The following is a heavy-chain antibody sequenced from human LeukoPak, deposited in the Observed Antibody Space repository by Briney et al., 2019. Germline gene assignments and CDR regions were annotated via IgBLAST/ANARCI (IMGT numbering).Heavy chain of an antibody. Sequence: GGSLRLSCAASGFTFSSYAMSWVRQAPGKGLEWVSAISGSGGSTYYADSVKGRFTISRDNSKNTLYLQMNSLRAEDTAVYYFANNPSKQLGDFDIWGEGAMVTVSS. CDR1: GFTFSSYA. J-gene: IGHJ3*02. V-gene: IGHV3-23*01. CDR2: ISGSGGST. D-gene: IGHD6-13*01. CDR3: ANNPSKQLGDFDI.